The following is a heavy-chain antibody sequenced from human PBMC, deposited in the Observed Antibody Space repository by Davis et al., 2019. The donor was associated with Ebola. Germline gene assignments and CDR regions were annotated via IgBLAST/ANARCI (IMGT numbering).Heavy chain of an antibody. V-gene: IGHV3-23*01. Sequence: GESLKIPCAGSGFTFSTYAMTWVRQAPGKGLEWVSRISGSGGDPHYADSVKGRFTISRDNSKNTLYLQMNTLRAEDTAVYYCGRSPRGLDGYWGQGTLVTVSS. CDR2: ISGSGGDP. J-gene: IGHJ4*02. CDR3: GRSPRGLDGY. D-gene: IGHD6-19*01. CDR1: GFTFSTYA.